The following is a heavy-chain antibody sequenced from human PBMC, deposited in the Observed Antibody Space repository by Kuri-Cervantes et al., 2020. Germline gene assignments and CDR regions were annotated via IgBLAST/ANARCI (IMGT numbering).Heavy chain of an antibody. J-gene: IGHJ3*02. D-gene: IGHD4-17*01. CDR1: GFTVSSHY. CDR3: ARESAQPKDYGDYWDPWGDFDI. Sequence: GESLKISCAASGFTVSSHYMSWVRQAPGKWLEWVSVIYSGGSTYYADSVKGRFTISRDNSKNTLYLQMNSLRAEDTAVYYCARESAQPKDYGDYWDPWGDFDIWGQGTMVTVSS. CDR2: IYSGGST. V-gene: IGHV3-53*01.